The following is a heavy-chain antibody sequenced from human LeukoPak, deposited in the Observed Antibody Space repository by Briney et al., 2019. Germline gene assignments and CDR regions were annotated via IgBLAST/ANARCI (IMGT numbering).Heavy chain of an antibody. V-gene: IGHV1-2*02. CDR3: AREYAATRSYYYYYGMDV. Sequence: ASVKVSRKASGYTFTGYYMHWVRQAPGQGLEWMGWINPNSGGTNYAQKFQGRVTMTRDTSISTAYMELSRLRSDDTAVYYCAREYAATRSYYYYYGMDVWGQGTTVTVSS. CDR1: GYTFTGYY. CDR2: INPNSGGT. D-gene: IGHD2-15*01. J-gene: IGHJ6*02.